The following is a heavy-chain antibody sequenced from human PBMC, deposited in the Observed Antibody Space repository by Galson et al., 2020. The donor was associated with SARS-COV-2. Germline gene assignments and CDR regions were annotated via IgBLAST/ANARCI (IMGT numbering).Heavy chain of an antibody. D-gene: IGHD4-17*01. Sequence: SETLSLTCAVSGTSISGGSYSWNWIRQPPGKGLEWIGYISHSGGTYYNPSLKSRVTISGDRSKNQFSLRLSSVTGADAAVYFCARLHYGEYAPEAFDIWGPGTRVTVAS. CDR2: ISHSGGT. CDR3: ARLHYGEYAPEAFDI. J-gene: IGHJ3*02. CDR1: GTSISGGSYS. V-gene: IGHV4-30-2*01.